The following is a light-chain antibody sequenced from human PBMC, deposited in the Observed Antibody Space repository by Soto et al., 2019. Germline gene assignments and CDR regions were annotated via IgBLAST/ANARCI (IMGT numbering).Light chain of an antibody. Sequence: QSVLTQPRSVSGSPGQSVTISCTGTSSDVGGYNYVSWYQQPPGKAPKLMLYDVSKRPSGVPDRFSGSKSGNTASLTISGLQAEDEADYYCCSYAGSYTWVFGGGTKLTVL. CDR3: CSYAGSYTWV. J-gene: IGLJ3*02. CDR2: DVS. V-gene: IGLV2-11*01. CDR1: SSDVGGYNY.